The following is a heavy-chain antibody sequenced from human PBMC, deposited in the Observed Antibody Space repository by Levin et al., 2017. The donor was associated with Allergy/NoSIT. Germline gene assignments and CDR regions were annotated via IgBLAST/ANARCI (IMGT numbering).Heavy chain of an antibody. CDR1: GFTFSSYE. D-gene: IGHD6-13*01. Sequence: PGGSLRLSCAASGFTFSSYEMNWVRQAPGKGLEWVSYISSSGSTIYYADSVKGRFTISRDNAKNSLYLQMNSLRAEDTAVYYCARDGSSWFDFYYYGMDVWGQGTTVTVSS. J-gene: IGHJ6*02. CDR3: ARDGSSWFDFYYYGMDV. V-gene: IGHV3-48*03. CDR2: ISSSGSTI.